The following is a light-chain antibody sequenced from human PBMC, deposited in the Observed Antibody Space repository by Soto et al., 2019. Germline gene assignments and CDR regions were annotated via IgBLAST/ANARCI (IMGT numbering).Light chain of an antibody. CDR3: CSYAGSYTVV. J-gene: IGLJ2*01. Sequence: QSVLTQPRSVSGSPRQSVTISCTGTSSDVGGYNYVSWYQQHPGKAPKLMIYDVSKRPSGVPDRFSGSKSGNTASLTISGLQAEDEADYYCCSYAGSYTVVFGGGTQLTVL. CDR1: SSDVGGYNY. CDR2: DVS. V-gene: IGLV2-11*01.